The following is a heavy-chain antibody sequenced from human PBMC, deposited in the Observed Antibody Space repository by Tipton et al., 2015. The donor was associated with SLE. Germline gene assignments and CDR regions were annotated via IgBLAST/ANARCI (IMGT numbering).Heavy chain of an antibody. CDR1: GGSISSSSYY. CDR2: IYYSGST. D-gene: IGHD6-13*01. V-gene: IGHV4-39*01. Sequence: TLSLTCTVSGGSISSSSYYLGWIRQPPGKGLDWIGSIYYSGSTYYNPSLKSRVTISVDTSKNQFSLKLSSLTAADTAVYYCAGRRPELRIAAAGYDAFDIWGQGTMVTVSS. J-gene: IGHJ3*02. CDR3: AGRRPELRIAAAGYDAFDI.